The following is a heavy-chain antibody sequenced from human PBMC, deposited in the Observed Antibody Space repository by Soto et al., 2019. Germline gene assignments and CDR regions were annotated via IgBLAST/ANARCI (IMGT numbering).Heavy chain of an antibody. V-gene: IGHV2-5*02. J-gene: IGHJ5*02. CDR2: IYWDDDK. D-gene: IGHD2-15*01. Sequence: QITLKESGPTLVKPTQTLTLTCTFSGFSLITGGVGVGCIRPPPGKALEWLALIYWDDDKRYSPSLKSRLTITKDTSKNQVVRTMTNMDPVDTATYYCGHKEGCSGGTCYSDWCDPWGQGTLVAVSS. CDR1: GFSLITGGVG. CDR3: GHKEGCSGGTCYSDWCDP.